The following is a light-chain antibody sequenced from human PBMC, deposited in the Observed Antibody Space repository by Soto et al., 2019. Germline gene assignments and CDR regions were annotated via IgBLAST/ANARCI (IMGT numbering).Light chain of an antibody. CDR3: SSSTTTTSLVV. V-gene: IGLV2-14*01. J-gene: IGLJ3*02. CDR2: DVS. CDR1: SSDIGDYNY. Sequence: QSALTQPASVSGSPGQSITISCTGTSSDIGDYNYVSWLQQYPGKVPRLVIYDVSHRPSGVSNRFSGSKSGNTASLTISGLQAEDEADYYCSSSTTTTSLVVFGGGTKLTVL.